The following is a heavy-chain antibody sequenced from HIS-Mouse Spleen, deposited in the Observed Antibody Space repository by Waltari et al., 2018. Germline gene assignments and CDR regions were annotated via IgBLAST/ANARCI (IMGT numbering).Heavy chain of an antibody. Sequence: QVQLQESGPGLVKPSETLSITCTVSGYSISSGYYWGWIRQPPGKGLEWIGSIYHSGSTYYNPSLKSRVTISVDTSKNQFSLKLSSVTAADTAVYYCARDPGYSSSSNAFDIWGQGTMVTVSS. J-gene: IGHJ3*02. V-gene: IGHV4-38-2*02. CDR2: IYHSGST. CDR1: GYSISSGYY. CDR3: ARDPGYSSSSNAFDI. D-gene: IGHD6-6*01.